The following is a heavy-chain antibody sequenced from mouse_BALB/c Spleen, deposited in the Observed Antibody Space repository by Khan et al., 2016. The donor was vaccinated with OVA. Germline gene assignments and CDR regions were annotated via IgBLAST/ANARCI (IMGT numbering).Heavy chain of an antibody. CDR1: GYSITSAYA. CDR3: ARVYGGDFDY. V-gene: IGHV3-2*02. CDR2: ISYSGNT. J-gene: IGHJ2*01. Sequence: EVQLQESGPGLVKPSQSLSLTCTVTGYSITSAYAWNWIRQFPGNKLEWMGFISYSGNTNYNPSLKSRISITRDTSKNQFFLQLNSVTTEDTATYYCARVYGGDFDYWGQGTTPTVSS. D-gene: IGHD1-1*01.